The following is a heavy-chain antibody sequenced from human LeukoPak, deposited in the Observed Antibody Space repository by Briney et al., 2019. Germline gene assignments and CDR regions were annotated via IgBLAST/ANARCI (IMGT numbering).Heavy chain of an antibody. CDR2: IYHSGST. CDR3: ARASESSSSHAFDI. D-gene: IGHD6-6*01. J-gene: IGHJ3*02. Sequence: SETLSLTCTVSGGSISSGGYYWSWIRQPPGKGLEWIGYIYHSGSTYYNPSLKSRVTISVDRSKNQFSLKLSSVTAADTAVYYCARASESSSSHAFDIWGQGTVVTVS. CDR1: GGSISSGGYY. V-gene: IGHV4-30-2*01.